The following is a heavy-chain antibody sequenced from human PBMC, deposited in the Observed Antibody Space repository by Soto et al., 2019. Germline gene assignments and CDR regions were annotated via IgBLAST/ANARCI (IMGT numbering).Heavy chain of an antibody. J-gene: IGHJ6*02. V-gene: IGHV1-69*12. CDR1: GDTFDTFA. CDR3: ERDKDREQLGGNYYYTFIV. Sequence: QVQLVQSGAEVVKPGSSVKVSCKASGDTFDTFAISWVREATGQGLEWMGGIIPIFRTPDYGQKFQGRVTITADESTRTAYMELSSLRSEDTAVYFCERDKDREQLGGNYYYTFIVWGQGITVIVSS. CDR2: IIPIFRTP. D-gene: IGHD1-1*01.